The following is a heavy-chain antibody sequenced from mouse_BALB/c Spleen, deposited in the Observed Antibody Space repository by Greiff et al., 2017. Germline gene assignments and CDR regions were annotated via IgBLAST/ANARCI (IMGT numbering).Heavy chain of an antibody. J-gene: IGHJ2*01. CDR2: IDPENGDT. CDR1: GFNIKDYY. Sequence: VQLQQSGAELVRSGASVKLSCTASGFNIKDYYMHWVKQRPEQGLEWIGWIDPENGDTEYAPKFQGKATMTADTSSNTAYLQLSSLTSEDTAVYYCARWGLDYFDYWGQGTTLTVSS. V-gene: IGHV14-4*02. CDR3: ARWGLDYFDY. D-gene: IGHD2-3*01.